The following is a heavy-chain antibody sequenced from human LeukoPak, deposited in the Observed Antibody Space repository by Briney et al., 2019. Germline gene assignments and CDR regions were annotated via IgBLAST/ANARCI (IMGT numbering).Heavy chain of an antibody. CDR1: GFTFTNFY. V-gene: IGHV3-74*01. Sequence: GGSLRLSCAASGFTFTNFYMNWVRQTPGKGLMWVSRIQTDGSTRYAESVKGRFTISRDNAKNTVYLQMNTLSAEDTAIYYCARGLHWNDFNWFDSWGQGTLVTVSS. CDR3: ARGLHWNDFNWFDS. CDR2: IQTDGST. D-gene: IGHD1-1*01. J-gene: IGHJ5*01.